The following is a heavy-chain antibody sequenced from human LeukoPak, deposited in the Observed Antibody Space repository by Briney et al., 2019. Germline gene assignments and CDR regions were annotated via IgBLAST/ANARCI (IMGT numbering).Heavy chain of an antibody. D-gene: IGHD2-2*01. CDR2: IRYDGSNK. V-gene: IGHV3-30*02. CDR3: AKDLMAVVPAANY. CDR1: GFTFSSYG. Sequence: PRGSLRLSCAASGFTFSSYGMHWVRQAPGKGLEWVAFIRYDGSNKYYADSVKGRFTISRDNSKNTLYLQMNSLRAEDTAVYYCAKDLMAVVPAANYWGQGTLVTVSS. J-gene: IGHJ4*02.